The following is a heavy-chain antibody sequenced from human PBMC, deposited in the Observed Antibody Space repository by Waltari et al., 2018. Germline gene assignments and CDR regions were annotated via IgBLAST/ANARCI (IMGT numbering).Heavy chain of an antibody. V-gene: IGHV4-38-2*02. J-gene: IGHJ5*02. CDR3: ARDSSGWYGGWFDP. CDR2: IYHSGST. Sequence: QVQLQESGPGLVKPSETLSLPCAVSGSSISSGYYWGCTRQPPGKGLEWIGRIYHSGSTYYNPSLKSRVTISVDTSKNQFSLKLSSVTAADTAVYYCARDSSGWYGGWFDPWGQGTLVTVSS. D-gene: IGHD6-19*01. CDR1: GSSISSGYY.